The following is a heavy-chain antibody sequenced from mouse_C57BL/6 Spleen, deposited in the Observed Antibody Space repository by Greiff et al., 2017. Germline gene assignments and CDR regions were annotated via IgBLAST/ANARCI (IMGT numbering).Heavy chain of an antibody. CDR2: IRGGGGNT. CDR3: ARAEYYGGGYLYFDG. D-gene: IGHD1-1*02. CDR1: GFTFSSYT. J-gene: IGHJ1*01. Sequence: EVKLMESGGGLVKPGGSLKLSCAASGFTFSSYTMSWVRQTPEKRLEWVATIRGGGGNTYYPDSVKGRFTISRDNAKNTLCLQKSSLRSEDTALYSCARAEYYGGGYLYFDGWGAGTTVTVSS. V-gene: IGHV5-9*01.